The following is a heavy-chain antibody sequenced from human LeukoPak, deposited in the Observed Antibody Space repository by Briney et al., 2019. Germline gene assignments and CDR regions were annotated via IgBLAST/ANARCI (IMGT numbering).Heavy chain of an antibody. Sequence: GGSLRLSSAVSGFTFCDYWMHCVRQAPGKGLVWILRINIDGSVTDYADSVKGRFTISRDNAKNTLYLQMNSLITEDTALYYCTRTFGGSGDYWGQGTLVTVSS. CDR2: INIDGSVT. V-gene: IGHV3-74*01. CDR1: GFTFCDYW. J-gene: IGHJ4*02. D-gene: IGHD4-23*01. CDR3: TRTFGGSGDY.